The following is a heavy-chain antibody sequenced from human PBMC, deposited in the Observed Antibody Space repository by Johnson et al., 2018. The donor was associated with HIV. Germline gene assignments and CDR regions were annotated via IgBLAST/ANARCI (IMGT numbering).Heavy chain of an antibody. CDR3: ARDKANWGPSRDVGAFDI. D-gene: IGHD7-27*01. J-gene: IGHJ3*02. Sequence: VQLVESGGGVVQPGRSLRLSCAASGFTFSSHAMHWVRQAPGKGLEWVSAISDSGGGTYSADSVKGRFTISRDNSKNTLYLQMNSLRAEDTAVYYCARDKANWGPSRDVGAFDIWGQGTMVTVSS. V-gene: IGHV3-23*04. CDR1: GFTFSSHA. CDR2: ISDSGGGT.